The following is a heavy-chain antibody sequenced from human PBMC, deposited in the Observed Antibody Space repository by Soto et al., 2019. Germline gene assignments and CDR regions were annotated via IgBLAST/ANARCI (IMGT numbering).Heavy chain of an antibody. V-gene: IGHV2-5*02. D-gene: IGHD4-4*01. Sequence: QITLKESGPPLVKPTQTLTLTCTFSGFSLSTSGVGVGWIRQPPGKALEWLALIYWDDDKRYSPSLKSRLTITKDTSKNQVVLTMTNMDPVDTATYYCAHTSTEGDAFDIWGQGTMVTVSS. J-gene: IGHJ3*02. CDR2: IYWDDDK. CDR3: AHTSTEGDAFDI. CDR1: GFSLSTSGVG.